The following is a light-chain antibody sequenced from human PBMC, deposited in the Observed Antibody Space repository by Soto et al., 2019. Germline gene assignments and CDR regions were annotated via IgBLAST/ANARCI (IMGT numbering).Light chain of an antibody. Sequence: EIVFTQSSRTLSLSSEERATLSCRASQSVGNNLAWYQQKPGQAPGLLIYEASTRATGIPARFSGRGSGTGLTLPIGRLEPEDFAVYYCQQHAHWPLTFGGGTKVDIK. CDR3: QQHAHWPLT. V-gene: IGKV3-11*01. J-gene: IGKJ4*01. CDR1: QSVGNN. CDR2: EAS.